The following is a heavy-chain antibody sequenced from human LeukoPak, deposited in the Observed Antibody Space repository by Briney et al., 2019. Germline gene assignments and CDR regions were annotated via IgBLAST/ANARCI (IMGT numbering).Heavy chain of an antibody. CDR2: INHSGST. Sequence: PSETLSLTCAVYGGSFSGYYWSWIRRPPGKGLEWIGEINHSGSTTYNPSLKSRVTISVDTSNNQFSLKLNSVTAADTAVYYCARKERDLRNWYFDLWGRGTLVTVSS. V-gene: IGHV4-34*01. CDR3: ARKERDLRNWYFDL. CDR1: GGSFSGYY. D-gene: IGHD1-26*01. J-gene: IGHJ2*01.